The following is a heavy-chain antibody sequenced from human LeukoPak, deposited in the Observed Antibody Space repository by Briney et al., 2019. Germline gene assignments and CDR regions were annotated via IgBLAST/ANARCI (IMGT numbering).Heavy chain of an antibody. J-gene: IGHJ4*02. CDR1: GGSISSYY. CDR2: IYYSGST. D-gene: IGHD6-19*01. CDR3: ARLVPVAGVYYFDY. Sequence: SETLSLTCTVSGGSISSYYWSWIRQPPGKGLEWIGYIYYSGSTNYNPSLKSRVTISVDTSKNQFSLKLSSVTAADTAVYYCARLVPVAGVYYFDYWGQGTLVTVSS. V-gene: IGHV4-59*08.